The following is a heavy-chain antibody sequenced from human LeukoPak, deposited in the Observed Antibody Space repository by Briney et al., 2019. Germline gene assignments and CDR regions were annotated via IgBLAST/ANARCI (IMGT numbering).Heavy chain of an antibody. CDR2: LNQGGSEK. CDR1: GFTLSSHW. D-gene: IGHD1-26*01. J-gene: IGHJ4*02. Sequence: GGSLRLSCAASGFTLSSHWMSWAGQAPGKGLEWVANLNQGGSEKYSVDSVKGRFTITRDNAKNSLYLQMNSLRAEYTGVYYCARDRVGASTRWGQGTLLTVSS. V-gene: IGHV3-7*01. CDR3: ARDRVGASTR.